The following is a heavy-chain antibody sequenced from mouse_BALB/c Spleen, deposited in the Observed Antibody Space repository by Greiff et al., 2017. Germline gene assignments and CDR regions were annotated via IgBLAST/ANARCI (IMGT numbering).Heavy chain of an antibody. D-gene: IGHD2-1*01. CDR2: ISYSGST. V-gene: IGHV3-8*02. J-gene: IGHJ4*01. CDR1: GDSITSGY. Sequence: EVQLQESGPSLVKPSQTLSLTCSVTGDSITSGYWNWIRKFPGNKLEYMGYISYSGSTYYNPSLKSRISITRDTSKNQYYLQLNSVTTEDTATYYCARRGDYGNAYAMDYWGQGTSVTVSS. CDR3: ARRGDYGNAYAMDY.